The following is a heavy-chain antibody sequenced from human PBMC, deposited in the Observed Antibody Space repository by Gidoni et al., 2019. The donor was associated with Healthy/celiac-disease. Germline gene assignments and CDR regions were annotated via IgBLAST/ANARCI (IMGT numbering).Heavy chain of an antibody. CDR1: GGSVSSGSYY. D-gene: IGHD2-2*01. J-gene: IGHJ6*02. CDR3: ARGGAYCSSTSCYYYYGMDV. Sequence: QVQLQESGSGLVKPSETLSLTCTVSGGSVSSGSYYRSWIRQPPGKRLEWIGYIYYSGSTNYNPSLKSRVTISVVTSKNQFSLKLGSVTAADTTVYYCARGGAYCSSTSCYYYYGMDVWGQGTTVTVSS. V-gene: IGHV4-61*01. CDR2: IYYSGST.